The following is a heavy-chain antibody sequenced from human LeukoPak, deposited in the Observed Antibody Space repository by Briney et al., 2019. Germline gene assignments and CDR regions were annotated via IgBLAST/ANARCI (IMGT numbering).Heavy chain of an antibody. D-gene: IGHD3/OR15-3a*01. CDR1: GYICTRDG. V-gene: IGHV3-33*06. CDR3: GKEIQRGLDHTAVFDS. J-gene: IGHJ5*01. CDR2: IWSDGTNK. Sequence: PGGSLRLSCAASGYICTRDGNCGRSQAPGKGLEWVAVIWSDGTNKFYSDSVKGRFGISRDNSNDMVYLQMNGLRADDTAVYYCGKEIQRGLDHTAVFDSWGQGTLVIVSS.